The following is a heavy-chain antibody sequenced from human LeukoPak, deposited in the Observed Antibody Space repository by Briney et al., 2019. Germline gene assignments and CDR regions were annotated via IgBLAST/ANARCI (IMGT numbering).Heavy chain of an antibody. V-gene: IGHV4-38-2*02. CDR3: ARDHLANLASRLFDP. Sequence: SETLSLTCTVSGYSISSDYYWGWIRQLPGKGLEWIGSIHHSGRTYYKPFLKSRVTISVDTSKNRFSLKRSSVTAADTAGYYCARDHLANLASRLFDPWGQGTLVTVSS. CDR1: GYSISSDYY. J-gene: IGHJ5*02. D-gene: IGHD3-16*01. CDR2: IHHSGRT.